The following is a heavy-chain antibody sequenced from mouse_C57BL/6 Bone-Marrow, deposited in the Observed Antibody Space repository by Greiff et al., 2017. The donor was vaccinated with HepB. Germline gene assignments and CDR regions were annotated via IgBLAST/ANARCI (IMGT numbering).Heavy chain of an antibody. CDR2: IYPGGGYT. J-gene: IGHJ1*03. V-gene: IGHV1-63*01. CDR3: ALNWNWYFDV. Sequence: QVQLKESGAELVRPGTSVKMSCKASGYTFTNYLIGWAKQRPGHGLEWIGDIYPGGGYTNYNEKFKGKATLTADKSSSTAYMQFSSLTSEDSAIYYCALNWNWYFDVWGTGTTVTVSS. CDR1: GYTFTNYL. D-gene: IGHD4-1*01.